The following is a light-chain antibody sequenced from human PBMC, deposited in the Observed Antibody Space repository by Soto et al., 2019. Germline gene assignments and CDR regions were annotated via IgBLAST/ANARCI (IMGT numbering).Light chain of an antibody. Sequence: IQMTQSPSSLSASTGDRVTITCRASHGISSYLAWYQQKPGKAPKLLIYAASTLQSGVPSRFSGSGSGTDFTLTISCLQSEDFATYYCQQYYSYPRTFGGGTKVDIK. CDR1: HGISSY. CDR3: QQYYSYPRT. J-gene: IGKJ4*01. V-gene: IGKV1-8*01. CDR2: AAS.